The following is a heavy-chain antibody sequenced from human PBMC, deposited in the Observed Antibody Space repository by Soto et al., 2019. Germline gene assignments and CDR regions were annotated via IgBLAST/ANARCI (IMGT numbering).Heavy chain of an antibody. V-gene: IGHV3-23*01. J-gene: IGHJ4*02. CDR3: ANAYAVMGMVITHFDH. Sequence: DVQLLESGGGLVQPGGSLRLSCTASGFTFASHAMSWVRQAPGKGLEWVSSTSGSGGTPNYTDSVKGRFTISRDNSKNSLYLEMNSMKAEDPAVYYCANAYAVMGMVITHFDHWGQGTLVTVSS. CDR2: TSGSGGTP. D-gene: IGHD3-3*01. CDR1: GFTFASHA.